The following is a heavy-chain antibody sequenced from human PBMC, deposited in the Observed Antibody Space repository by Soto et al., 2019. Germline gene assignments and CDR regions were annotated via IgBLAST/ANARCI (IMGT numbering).Heavy chain of an antibody. D-gene: IGHD3-3*01. V-gene: IGHV4-34*01. CDR3: AREETRFLEWLLVEDWFDP. J-gene: IGHJ5*02. CDR2: INHSGST. Sequence: SETLSLTCAVYGGSFSGYYWSWIRQPPGKGLEWIGEINHSGSTNYNPSLKSRVTISVDTSKNQFSLKLSSVTAADTAVYYCAREETRFLEWLLVEDWFDPWGQGTLVTVSS. CDR1: GGSFSGYY.